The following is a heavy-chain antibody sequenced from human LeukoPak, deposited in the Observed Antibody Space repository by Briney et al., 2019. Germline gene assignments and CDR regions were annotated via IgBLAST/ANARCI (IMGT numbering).Heavy chain of an antibody. V-gene: IGHV4-4*07. CDR1: GGSISSYY. D-gene: IGHD2-2*02. CDR3: ARSRVETDIVVVPAARPRLYYYYYMDV. CDR2: IYTSGST. Sequence: PPETLSLTCTVSGGSISSYYWSWIRQPAGKGLEWIGRIYTSGSTNYNPSLKSRVTMSVDTSKNQFSLKLSSVTAAATAVYYCARSRVETDIVVVPAARPRLYYYYYMDVWGKGTTVTVSS. J-gene: IGHJ6*03.